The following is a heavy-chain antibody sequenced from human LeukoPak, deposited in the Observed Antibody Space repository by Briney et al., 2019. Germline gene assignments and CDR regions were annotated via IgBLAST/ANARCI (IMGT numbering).Heavy chain of an antibody. V-gene: IGHV3-21*04. CDR2: ISSSSSYI. J-gene: IGHJ4*02. CDR1: GFTFSSYS. CDR3: AKDLRYYYDSSDY. D-gene: IGHD3-22*01. Sequence: GGSLRLSCAASGFTFSSYSMNWVRQAPGKGLEWVSSISSSSSYIYYADSVKGRFTISRDNSKNTLYLQMNSLRAEDTAVYYCAKDLRYYYDSSDYWGQGTLVTVSS.